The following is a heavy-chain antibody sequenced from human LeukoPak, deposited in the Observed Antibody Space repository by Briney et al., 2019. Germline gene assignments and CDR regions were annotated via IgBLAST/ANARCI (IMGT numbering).Heavy chain of an antibody. Sequence: ASVKVSCKASGYTFTGYYIHWVRQAPGQGLEWMGWINPNSGGTNYAQKFQGRVTMTRDTSISTAYMELSRLRSDDTAVYYCARDSRYCSSTSCYEVDYGMDVWGQGTTVTVSS. CDR3: ARDSRYCSSTSCYEVDYGMDV. CDR2: INPNSGGT. V-gene: IGHV1-2*02. D-gene: IGHD2-2*01. J-gene: IGHJ6*02. CDR1: GYTFTGYY.